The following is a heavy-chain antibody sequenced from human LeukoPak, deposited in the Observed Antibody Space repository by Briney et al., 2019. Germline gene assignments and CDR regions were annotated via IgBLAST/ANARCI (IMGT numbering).Heavy chain of an antibody. CDR1: GFTFSSYA. V-gene: IGHV3-23*01. Sequence: GGSLRLSCAASGFTFSSYAXXXXRQAPGKGLDWVSXXXXXXXXXXYADCMKGWFTISRDNSTNTLYLQMNSLRAQDPAVYYCAKSPAAKYYYGSGSYYNRASYYFDYWGQGTLVTVSS. D-gene: IGHD3-10*01. J-gene: IGHJ4*02. CDR3: AKSPAAKYYYGSGSYYNRASYYFDY. CDR2: XXXXXXXX.